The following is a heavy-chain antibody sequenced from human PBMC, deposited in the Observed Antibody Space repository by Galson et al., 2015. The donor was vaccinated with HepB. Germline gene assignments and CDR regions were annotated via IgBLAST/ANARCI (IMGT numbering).Heavy chain of an antibody. V-gene: IGHV1-69*13. D-gene: IGHD2-15*01. Sequence: SVKVSCKASGGTFRSSALSWVRQAPGQGLEWMGGIIPISGSAHYAQRFQGRVTITADESTSTTYMELSSLTSEDTAVYYCARQMGGGYCSGGNCRRPFDYWGQGTLVTVSS. J-gene: IGHJ4*02. CDR1: GGTFRSSA. CDR3: ARQMGGGYCSGGNCRRPFDY. CDR2: IIPISGSA.